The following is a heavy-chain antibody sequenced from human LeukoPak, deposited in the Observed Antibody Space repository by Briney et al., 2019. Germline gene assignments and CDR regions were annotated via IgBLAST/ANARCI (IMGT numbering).Heavy chain of an antibody. Sequence: SETLSLTCAVYGGSFSGYYWSWIRQPPGKGLEWIGEINHSGSTNYNPSPKSRVTISVDTSKNQFSLKLSSVTAADTAVYHCASTLLNYYGSGSYYFDYWGQGTLVTVSS. CDR2: INHSGST. CDR1: GGSFSGYY. CDR3: ASTLLNYYGSGSYYFDY. J-gene: IGHJ4*02. D-gene: IGHD3-10*01. V-gene: IGHV4-34*01.